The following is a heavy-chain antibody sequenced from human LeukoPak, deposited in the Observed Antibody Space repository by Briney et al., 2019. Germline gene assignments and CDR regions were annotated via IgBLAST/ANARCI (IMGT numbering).Heavy chain of an antibody. D-gene: IGHD6-19*01. CDR3: ARKAVAGPLGY. CDR2: ISYDGSNK. J-gene: IGHJ4*02. Sequence: GRSLRLSCAASGFTFSSYAMHWVRQAPGKGLEWVAVISYDGSNKYYADSVKGRFTISRDNSNNTLYLQMNSLRAEDTAVYYCARKAVAGPLGYWGQGTLVTVSS. CDR1: GFTFSSYA. V-gene: IGHV3-30-3*01.